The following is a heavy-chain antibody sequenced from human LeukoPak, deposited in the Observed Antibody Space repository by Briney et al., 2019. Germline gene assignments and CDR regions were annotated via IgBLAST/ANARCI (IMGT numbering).Heavy chain of an antibody. V-gene: IGHV4-31*03. CDR3: ARCRVTTGYFDL. J-gene: IGHJ2*01. Sequence: SETLSLTCTVSGGSISSSSYYWGWIRQPPGKGLEWIGYIYYSGSTYYNPSLKSRVTISVDTSKNQFSLKLSSVTAADTAVYYCARCRVTTGYFDLWGRGTLVTVSS. CDR1: GGSISSSSYY. D-gene: IGHD2-21*02. CDR2: IYYSGST.